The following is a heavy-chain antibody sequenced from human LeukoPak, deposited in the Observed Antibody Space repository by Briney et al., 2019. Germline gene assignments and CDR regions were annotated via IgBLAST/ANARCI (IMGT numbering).Heavy chain of an antibody. J-gene: IGHJ4*02. CDR1: GFTFSSYA. V-gene: IGHV3-23*01. Sequence: GGSLRLSCAASGFTFSSYAMSWVRQAPGKGLEWVSAISGSGGSTYYADSVKGRFTISRDNSKNTLYLQVNSLRAEDTAVYYCAKAEGYYGSGSSPFDYWGQGTLVTVSS. CDR3: AKAEGYYGSGSSPFDY. D-gene: IGHD3-10*01. CDR2: ISGSGGST.